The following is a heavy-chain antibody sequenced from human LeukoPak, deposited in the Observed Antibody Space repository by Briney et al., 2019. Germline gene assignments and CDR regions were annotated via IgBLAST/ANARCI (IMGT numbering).Heavy chain of an antibody. J-gene: IGHJ4*02. CDR3: AKDIHCSGGACLRYFDY. CDR2: ISASGDNT. D-gene: IGHD2-15*01. V-gene: IGHV3-23*01. CDR1: GFSFSSYA. Sequence: GGSLRLSCAASGFSFSSYAMSWVRQTPGKGLEWVSVISASGDNTYYADSVKGRFTISIDNSKNTLYLQMNSLRAEDTAVYYCAKDIHCSGGACLRYFDYWGQGTLVTVSS.